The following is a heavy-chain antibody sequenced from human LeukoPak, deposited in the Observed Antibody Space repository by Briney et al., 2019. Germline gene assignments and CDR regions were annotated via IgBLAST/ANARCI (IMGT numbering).Heavy chain of an antibody. D-gene: IGHD5-24*01. Sequence: ASVKVSCKVSGYTLTELSMHWVRQAPGKGLEWMGGFDPEDGETIYARKFQGRVTMTEDTSTDTAYMELSSLRSEDTAVYYCATGPFATTTYYFDYWGQGTLVTVSS. CDR1: GYTLTELS. J-gene: IGHJ4*02. CDR2: FDPEDGET. V-gene: IGHV1-24*01. CDR3: ATGPFATTTYYFDY.